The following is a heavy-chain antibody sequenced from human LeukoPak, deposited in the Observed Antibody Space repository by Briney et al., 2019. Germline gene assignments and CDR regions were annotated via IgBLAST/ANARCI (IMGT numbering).Heavy chain of an antibody. J-gene: IGHJ4*02. CDR2: IIPIFGTA. CDR1: GCSFGSYA. D-gene: IGHD3-9*01. CDR3: ARVVGGYHYDILTGYLDY. V-gene: IGHV1-69*13. Sequence: ASVKVSCKASGCSFGSYAIIWVRQAPGQGLEWMGGIIPIFGTANYAQKFQGRVTNIADESTSTAYMELSRLRSEDTAVYYCARVVGGYHYDILTGYLDYWGQGTLVTVSS.